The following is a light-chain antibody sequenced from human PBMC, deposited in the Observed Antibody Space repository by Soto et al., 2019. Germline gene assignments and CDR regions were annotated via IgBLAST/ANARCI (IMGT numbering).Light chain of an antibody. CDR1: QSVSSY. Sequence: EIVLTQSPATLSLSPGERATLSCRASQSVSSYVAWYQQKPGQAPRLLIYDASNRATGIPARFSGSGSGTDFTFTISSLEPEDFAVYYCQQRSNWVYTFDQGTKLEIK. V-gene: IGKV3-11*01. J-gene: IGKJ2*01. CDR2: DAS. CDR3: QQRSNWVYT.